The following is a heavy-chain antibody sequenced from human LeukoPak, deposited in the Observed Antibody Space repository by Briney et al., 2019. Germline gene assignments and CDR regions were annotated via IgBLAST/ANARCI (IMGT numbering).Heavy chain of an antibody. CDR3: AAASPKTQYYYYYYGMDV. J-gene: IGHJ6*02. CDR1: GYTFTSYA. Sequence: ASVKVSCKASGYTFTSYAINWVRQAARQGLEWMGWLSPNNANTGYAQKFQGRVTMTSNTSISTAYMELSSLRSEDTAVYYCAAASPKTQYYYYYYGMDVWGQGTTVTVSS. V-gene: IGHV1-8*01. D-gene: IGHD2-2*01. CDR2: LSPNNANT.